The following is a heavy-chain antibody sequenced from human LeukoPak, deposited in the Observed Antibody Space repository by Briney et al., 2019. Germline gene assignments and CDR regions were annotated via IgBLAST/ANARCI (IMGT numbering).Heavy chain of an antibody. CDR3: ARDLFGVVSAVGMDV. Sequence: SETLSLTCTVSGGSINYYYRTWIRQPPGKGLEWIGYVYHSGSTNYNPSLKSRVSISIDTSRKQFSLKLSSVTAADTAVYYCARDLFGVVSAVGMDVWGHGTTVTVSS. V-gene: IGHV4-59*01. D-gene: IGHD3-3*01. CDR1: GGSINYYY. J-gene: IGHJ6*02. CDR2: VYHSGST.